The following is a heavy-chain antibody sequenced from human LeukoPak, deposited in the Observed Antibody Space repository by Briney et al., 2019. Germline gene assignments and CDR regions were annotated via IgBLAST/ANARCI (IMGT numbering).Heavy chain of an antibody. D-gene: IGHD6-19*01. V-gene: IGHV3-7*01. CDR1: GFTFSSYW. CDR3: ARGSSGIAVD. J-gene: IGHJ4*02. Sequence: GGSLRLSCAASGFTFSSYWMSWVRQAPGKWLEWGANIKQDGSEKYYVDSVKGRFTTSRDNAKNSLYLQMNSLRAEDTAVYYCARGSSGIAVDWGQGTLVTVSS. CDR2: IKQDGSEK.